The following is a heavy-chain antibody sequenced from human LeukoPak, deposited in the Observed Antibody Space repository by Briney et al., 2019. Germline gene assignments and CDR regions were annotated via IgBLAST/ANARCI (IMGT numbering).Heavy chain of an antibody. CDR1: GYTFTSYD. J-gene: IGHJ4*02. CDR3: ALVVPAANFDY. CDR2: MNPNSGNT. Sequence: GASVKVSCKASGYTFTSYDINWVRQATGQGLEWLGWMNPNSGNTGYAQKFQGRVTITRNTSISTAYMELSSLRSEDTAVYYCALVVPAANFDYWGQGTLVTVSS. V-gene: IGHV1-8*03. D-gene: IGHD2-2*01.